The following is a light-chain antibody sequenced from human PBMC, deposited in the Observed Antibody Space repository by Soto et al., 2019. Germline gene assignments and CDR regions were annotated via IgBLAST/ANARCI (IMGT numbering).Light chain of an antibody. CDR1: SSDVGGYNY. J-gene: IGLJ3*02. V-gene: IGLV2-14*01. Sequence: QSVLTQPASVSGSPGQSITISCTGTSSDVGGYNYVSWYQQHPGTAPKLMIYEVSNRPSGVSDRFSGSRSGNTASLTISGLQAEDESDYYCISYTSSSTWVFGGGNKLTVL. CDR2: EVS. CDR3: ISYTSSSTWV.